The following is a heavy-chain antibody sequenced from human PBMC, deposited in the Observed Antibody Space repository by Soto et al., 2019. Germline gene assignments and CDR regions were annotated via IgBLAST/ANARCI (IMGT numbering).Heavy chain of an antibody. V-gene: IGHV3-21*01. CDR3: ARDVATTPYVFDY. J-gene: IGHJ4*02. D-gene: IGHD3-10*02. Sequence: PGGSLRLSCAASGFTFSSYSMNWVRQAPGKGLEWVSSISSSSSYIYYADSVKGRFTISRDNTKNSLYLQMNSLRAEDTAVYYCARDVATTPYVFDYWGQGTLVTVSS. CDR1: GFTFSSYS. CDR2: ISSSSSYI.